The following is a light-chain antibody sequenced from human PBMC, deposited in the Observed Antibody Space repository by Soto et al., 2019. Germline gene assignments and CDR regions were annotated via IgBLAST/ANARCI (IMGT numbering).Light chain of an antibody. CDR1: SSDVGGYSY. CDR3: CSYAGSSTYV. Sequence: QSVLTQPPSASGSPGQSVTISCTGTSSDVGGYSYVSWYQQHPGKAPKLMIYEGSKRPSGVSNRFSGSKSGNTASLTISGLQAEDEADYYCCSYAGSSTYVFGTGTKVTVL. CDR2: EGS. J-gene: IGLJ1*01. V-gene: IGLV2-23*01.